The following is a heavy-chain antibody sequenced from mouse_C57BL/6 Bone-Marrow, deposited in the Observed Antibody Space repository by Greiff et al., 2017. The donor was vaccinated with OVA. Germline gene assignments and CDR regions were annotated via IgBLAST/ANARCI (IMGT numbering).Heavy chain of an antibody. D-gene: IGHD2-1*01. J-gene: IGHJ3*01. CDR2: ISYDGSN. CDR1: GYSITSGYY. Sequence: EVQLQESGPGLVKPSQSLSLTCSVTGYSITSGYYWNWIRQFPGNKLEWMGYISYDGSNNYNPSLKNRISITRDTSKNQFFLKLNSVTTEDTATYYCASIYYGNYWFAYWGQGTLVTVSA. V-gene: IGHV3-6*01. CDR3: ASIYYGNYWFAY.